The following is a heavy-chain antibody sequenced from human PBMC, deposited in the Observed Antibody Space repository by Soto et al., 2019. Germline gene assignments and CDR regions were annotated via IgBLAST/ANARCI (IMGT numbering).Heavy chain of an antibody. J-gene: IGHJ6*02. D-gene: IGHD6-6*01. CDR1: GYTFTSYG. CDR2: ISAYNGNT. V-gene: IGHV1-18*04. CDR3: ASIAARPDYYYGMDV. Sequence: QVQLVQSGAEVKKPGASVKVSCKASGYTFTSYGISWVRQAPGQGLEWMGWISAYNGNTNYAQKLQGRVTMTTDTSTSKAYMELRSLRSDDTAVYYCASIAARPDYYYGMDVWGQGTTVTVSS.